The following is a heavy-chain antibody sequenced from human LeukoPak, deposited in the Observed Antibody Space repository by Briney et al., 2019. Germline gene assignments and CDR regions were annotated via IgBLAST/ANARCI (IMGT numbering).Heavy chain of an antibody. Sequence: GASVKVSCTASGYTFTSNYIHWVRQAPGQGLEWMGGIIPIFGTANYAQKFQGRVTITADESTSTAYMELSSLRSEDTAVYYCARPDYDSSGYYFSYYYGMDVWGQGTTVTVSS. J-gene: IGHJ6*02. V-gene: IGHV1-69*13. CDR2: IIPIFGTA. CDR3: ARPDYDSSGYYFSYYYGMDV. D-gene: IGHD3-22*01. CDR1: GYTFTSNY.